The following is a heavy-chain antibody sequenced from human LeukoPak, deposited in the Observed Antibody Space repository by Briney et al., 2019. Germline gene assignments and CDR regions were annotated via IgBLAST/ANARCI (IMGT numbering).Heavy chain of an antibody. CDR3: AAFRDDILTGYLDY. J-gene: IGHJ4*02. D-gene: IGHD3-9*01. Sequence: SVKVSCKASGFTFTSSAVQWVRQARGQRLEWIGWIVVGSGNTNYAQKFQERVTITRDMSTSTAYMKLSSLRSEDTAVYYCAAFRDDILTGYLDYWGQGTLVTVSS. V-gene: IGHV1-58*01. CDR2: IVVGSGNT. CDR1: GFTFTSSA.